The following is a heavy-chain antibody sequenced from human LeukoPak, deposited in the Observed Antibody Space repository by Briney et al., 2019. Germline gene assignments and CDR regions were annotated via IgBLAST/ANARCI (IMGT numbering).Heavy chain of an antibody. D-gene: IGHD1-26*01. J-gene: IGHJ4*02. Sequence: GGSLRLSCAASGFTFSSYWMHWVRQAPGKGPVWVSLINSDGSSTSYADSVKGRFTISRDNAKNTLYLQMNSLRAEDTAVYYCARDLGVVGATAGVYWGQGTLVTVSS. CDR3: ARDLGVVGATAGVY. V-gene: IGHV3-74*01. CDR1: GFTFSSYW. CDR2: INSDGSST.